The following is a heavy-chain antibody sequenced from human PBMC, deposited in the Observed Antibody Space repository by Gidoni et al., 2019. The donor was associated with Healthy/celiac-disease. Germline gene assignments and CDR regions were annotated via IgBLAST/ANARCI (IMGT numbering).Heavy chain of an antibody. CDR1: GGSFSGYY. J-gene: IGHJ6*03. D-gene: IGHD2-2*01. Sequence: QVQLQQWGAGLLKPSETLSLTCAVYGGSFSGYYWSWIRQPPGKGLEWIGEINHSGSTNYNPSLKSRVTISVDTSKNQFSLKLSSVTAADTAVYYCARGRGRPGYCSSTSCSTRSYYYYYMDVWGKGTTVTVSS. CDR3: ARGRGRPGYCSSTSCSTRSYYYYYMDV. V-gene: IGHV4-34*01. CDR2: INHSGST.